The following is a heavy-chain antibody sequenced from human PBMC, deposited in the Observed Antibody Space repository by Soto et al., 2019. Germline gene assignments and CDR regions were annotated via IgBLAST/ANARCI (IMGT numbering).Heavy chain of an antibody. CDR3: AREAIAARRGDDSYYMDV. Sequence: QVRLVQSGAEVKKPGASVKVSCKASGYTFTGYYMHWVRQAPGQGLEWMGWINPNSGSTNYAQKFQGWVTMTRDTSIPTAYMELRRLRSEDAAVDYCAREAIAARRGDDSYYMDVSGKRTTVDVSS. D-gene: IGHD6-6*01. CDR2: INPNSGST. J-gene: IGHJ6*03. V-gene: IGHV1-2*04. CDR1: GYTFTGYY.